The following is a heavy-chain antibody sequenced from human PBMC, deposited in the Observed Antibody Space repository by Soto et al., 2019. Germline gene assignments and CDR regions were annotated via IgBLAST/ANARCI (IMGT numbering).Heavy chain of an antibody. V-gene: IGHV4-34*01. CDR1: GGSFSGYY. D-gene: IGHD1-26*01. CDR2: INHSGST. Sequence: SETLSLTCAVYGGSFSGYYWSWIRQPPGKGLEWIGEINHSGSTNYNPSLKSRVTISVGTSKNQFSLKLSSVTAADTAVYYCATSPRVGATIFDYWGQGTLVTVSS. CDR3: ATSPRVGATIFDY. J-gene: IGHJ4*02.